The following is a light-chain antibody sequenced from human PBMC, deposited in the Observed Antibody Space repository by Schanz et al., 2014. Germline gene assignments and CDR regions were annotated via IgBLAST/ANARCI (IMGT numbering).Light chain of an antibody. Sequence: ALTQPPSASGSPGQSVTISCTGTSIDVGGYNYVSWYQQHPGKAPQLMIYDVSKRPSGVSDRFSGSKSGNTASLTISGLQTEDEADYYCSSYTSSSTLVFGGGTKLTVL. CDR2: DVS. J-gene: IGLJ2*01. CDR1: SIDVGGYNY. V-gene: IGLV2-14*01. CDR3: SSYTSSSTLV.